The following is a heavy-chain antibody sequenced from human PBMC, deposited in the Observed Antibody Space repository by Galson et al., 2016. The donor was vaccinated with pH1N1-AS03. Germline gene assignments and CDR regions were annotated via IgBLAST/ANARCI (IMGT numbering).Heavy chain of an antibody. Sequence: SLRLSCAASGFTFSNAWMSWVRQAPGKGLEWVGRVKRKTDGGTTDYAAPVKGRFTISRDDSKDTVYLRMDSLKTEDTAVYYCTTDSGRSSSIWFDPWGQGTLVTVSS. J-gene: IGHJ5*02. V-gene: IGHV3-15*01. D-gene: IGHD6-6*01. CDR3: TTDSGRSSSIWFDP. CDR1: GFTFSNAW. CDR2: VKRKTDGGTT.